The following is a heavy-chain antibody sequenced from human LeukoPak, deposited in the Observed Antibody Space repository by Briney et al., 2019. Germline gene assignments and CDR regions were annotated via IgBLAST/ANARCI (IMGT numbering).Heavy chain of an antibody. CDR3: ARFDVVPAAIGY. Sequence: SETLSLTCTVSGGSISSYYWSWIRQPPGKGLEWIGYIYYSGSTNYNPSLKSRVTISVDTSKNQFSLKLSSVTAADTAVYYCARFDVVPAAIGYWGQGTLVTVSS. V-gene: IGHV4-59*12. D-gene: IGHD2-2*01. CDR1: GGSISSYY. J-gene: IGHJ4*02. CDR2: IYYSGST.